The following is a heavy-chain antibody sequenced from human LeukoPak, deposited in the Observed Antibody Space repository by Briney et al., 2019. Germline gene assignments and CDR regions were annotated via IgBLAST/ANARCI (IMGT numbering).Heavy chain of an antibody. J-gene: IGHJ5*02. V-gene: IGHV3-74*01. CDR2: INSDGSST. Sequence: PGGSLRLSCAASGFTFSSYWMHWVRQAPGKGLVWISRINSDGSSTSYADSVKGRFTISRDNAKNTLDLQMNSLRAEDTAVYYCVSLSWKLGDGGVTWGQGTLVTVSS. CDR3: VSLSWKLGDGGVT. CDR1: GFTFSSYW. D-gene: IGHD3-10*01.